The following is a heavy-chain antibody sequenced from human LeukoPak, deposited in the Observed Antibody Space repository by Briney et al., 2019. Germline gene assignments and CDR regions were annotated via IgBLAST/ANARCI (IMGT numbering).Heavy chain of an antibody. Sequence: GGSLRLSCAASGFSFSSHGMIWVRQAPGKGLEWVSGIYGSGGNTNYADSVKGRFTISRDNSKNTLYLQMNSLRAEDTAVYYCANGVVRGFIKNGMDVWGKGTTVTVSS. J-gene: IGHJ6*04. CDR1: GFSFSSHG. CDR2: IYGSGGNT. D-gene: IGHD3-10*01. CDR3: ANGVVRGFIKNGMDV. V-gene: IGHV3-23*01.